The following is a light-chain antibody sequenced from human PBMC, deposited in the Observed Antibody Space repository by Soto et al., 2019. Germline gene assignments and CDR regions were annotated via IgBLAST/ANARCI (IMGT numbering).Light chain of an antibody. J-gene: IGLJ2*01. CDR3: CSYACSSTVV. Sequence: QSVLTQPASVSGSPGQSITISCTGTSSDVGSYNLVSWYQQHPGKAPKLMIYEVSKRPSGVSNRFSGPKSGNTASLTISGLQAEDEADYYCCSYACSSTVVFGGGTKLTVL. CDR1: SSDVGSYNL. V-gene: IGLV2-23*02. CDR2: EVS.